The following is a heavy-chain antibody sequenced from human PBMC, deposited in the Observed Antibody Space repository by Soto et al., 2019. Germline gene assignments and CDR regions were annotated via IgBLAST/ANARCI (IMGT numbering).Heavy chain of an antibody. CDR2: ISYDGSNK. D-gene: IGHD3-10*01. Sequence: QVQLVESGGGVVQPGRSLRLSCAASGFTFSSYAMHWVRQAPGKGLEWVAVISYDGSNKYYADSVKGRFTISRDNXKNXLYLQMNSLRAEDTAVYYAAVCWFGESYYYYGMDVWGQGTTVTVSS. CDR1: GFTFSSYA. V-gene: IGHV3-30-3*01. J-gene: IGHJ6*02. CDR3: AVCWFGESYYYYGMDV.